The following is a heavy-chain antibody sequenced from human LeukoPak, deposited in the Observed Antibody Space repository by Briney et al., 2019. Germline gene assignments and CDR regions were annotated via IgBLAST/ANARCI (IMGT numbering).Heavy chain of an antibody. Sequence: PGGSLRLSCAASGFTFSSYEMIWVRQAPGKGLEWVSYITSRGSTKYYAGSVKGRFTISRDNAKNSLYLQMSSLRAEDTAVYYCARVSGIAADYWGQGTLVTVSS. CDR3: ARVSGIAADY. D-gene: IGHD6-25*01. CDR2: ITSRGSTK. J-gene: IGHJ4*02. V-gene: IGHV3-48*03. CDR1: GFTFSSYE.